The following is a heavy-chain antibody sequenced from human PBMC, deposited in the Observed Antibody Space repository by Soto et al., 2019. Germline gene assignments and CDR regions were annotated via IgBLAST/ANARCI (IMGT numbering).Heavy chain of an antibody. D-gene: IGHD6-19*01. CDR3: AKERSSGWSLDY. CDR1: GFTFSTYA. J-gene: IGHJ4*02. Sequence: GGSPRLSCAASGFTFSTYAMNWVRQAPGKGLEWVSGISGSGDSTYYADSVKGRFTVSRDNSKNTLYLQMNSLRAEDTAVFYCAKERSSGWSLDYWGQGTLVTV. V-gene: IGHV3-23*01. CDR2: ISGSGDST.